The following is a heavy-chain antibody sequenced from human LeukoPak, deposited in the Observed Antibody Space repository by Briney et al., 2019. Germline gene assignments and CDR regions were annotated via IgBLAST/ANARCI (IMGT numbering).Heavy chain of an antibody. V-gene: IGHV3-23*01. D-gene: IGHD3-10*01. CDR1: GFTFSSYA. CDR2: ISGSGGST. J-gene: IGHJ6*03. CDR3: AKFLLWFGELGYMDV. Sequence: PGGSLRLSCAASGFTFSSYAMSWVRQAPGKGLEWVSAISGSGGSTYYADSVKGRFTISRDNSKNTLYLQMNSLRAEDTAVYYCAKFLLWFGELGYMDVWGKGTTVTVSS.